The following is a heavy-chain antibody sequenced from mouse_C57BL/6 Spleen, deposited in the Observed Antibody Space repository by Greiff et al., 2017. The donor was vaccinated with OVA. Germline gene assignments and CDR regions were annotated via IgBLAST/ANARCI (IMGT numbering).Heavy chain of an antibody. J-gene: IGHJ2*01. Sequence: DVKLQESGPGLVKPSQSLSLTCSVTGYSITSGYYWNWIRQFPGNKLEWMGYISYDGSNNYNPSLKNRISITRDTSKNQFFLKLNSVTTEDTATYYCARVITTVPYFDYWGQGTTLTVSS. V-gene: IGHV3-6*01. CDR2: ISYDGSN. CDR1: GYSITSGYY. D-gene: IGHD1-1*01. CDR3: ARVITTVPYFDY.